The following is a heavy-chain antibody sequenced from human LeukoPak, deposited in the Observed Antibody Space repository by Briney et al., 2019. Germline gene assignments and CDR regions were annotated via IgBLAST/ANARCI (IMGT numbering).Heavy chain of an antibody. CDR3: AKLAYSSSWYAY. Sequence: GGSLRLSCAASGFTFSSYAMSWVRQAPGKGLEWVSSISGSGGSTYYTDSVKGRFTISRDNSKNTLFLQMNSLRAEDTAVYYCAKLAYSSSWYAYWGQGTLVTVSS. CDR2: ISGSGGST. D-gene: IGHD6-13*01. V-gene: IGHV3-23*01. J-gene: IGHJ4*02. CDR1: GFTFSSYA.